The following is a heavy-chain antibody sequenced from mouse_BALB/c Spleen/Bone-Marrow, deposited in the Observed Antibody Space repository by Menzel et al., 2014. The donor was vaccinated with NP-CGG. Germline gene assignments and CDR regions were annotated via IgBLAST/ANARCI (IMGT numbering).Heavy chain of an antibody. D-gene: IGHD4-1*01. J-gene: IGHJ2*01. CDR2: INPGSGGT. CDR3: ARRELGEFDY. CDR1: GYAFTNYL. Sequence: VQLQQSGAELVRPGTSVKVSCKASGYAFTNYLIEWVKQRPGQGLEWIGVINPGSGGTNYNEKFKGKATPTADKSSSTAYMQLSSLTSDDSAVYFCARRELGEFDYWGQGTTLTVSS. V-gene: IGHV1-54*01.